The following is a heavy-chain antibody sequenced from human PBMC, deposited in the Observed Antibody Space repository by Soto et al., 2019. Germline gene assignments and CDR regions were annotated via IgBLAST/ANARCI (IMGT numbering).Heavy chain of an antibody. J-gene: IGHJ6*03. CDR3: AKGAYCSNGVCPNDYYYYYMDV. V-gene: IGHV3-23*01. D-gene: IGHD2-8*01. CDR2: ISGSGGST. CDR1: GFTFNNYA. Sequence: GGSLRLSCAVSGFTFNNYAMSWVRQAPGKGLEWVSSISGSGGSTYYADSVKGRFAISRDKSKNTLYLQMNSLRAEDTALYYCAKGAYCSNGVCPNDYYYYYMDVWGKGTPVTVSS.